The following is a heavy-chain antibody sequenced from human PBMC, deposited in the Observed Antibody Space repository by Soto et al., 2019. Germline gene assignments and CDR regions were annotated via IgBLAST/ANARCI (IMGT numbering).Heavy chain of an antibody. CDR1: VFTFSSYA. Sequence: WWSLRLSCAASVFTFSSYAMSWLRQAPGKGLEWVSAISGSGGSTYYADSVKGRFTISRDNSKNTLYLQMNSLRAEDTAVYYCAKEGYAGITIFGVVIMTGMDVWGQGTTVTVSS. CDR3: AKEGYAGITIFGVVIMTGMDV. V-gene: IGHV3-23*01. D-gene: IGHD3-3*01. J-gene: IGHJ6*02. CDR2: ISGSGGST.